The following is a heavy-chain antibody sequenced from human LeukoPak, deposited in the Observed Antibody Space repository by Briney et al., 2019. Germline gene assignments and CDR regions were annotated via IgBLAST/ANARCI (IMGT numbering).Heavy chain of an antibody. CDR1: GGSISSYY. V-gene: IGHV4-4*07. Sequence: SETLSLTCTVSGGSISSYYWSWIRQPAGKGLEWIGRIYTSGSTNYNPSLKSRVTMSVDTSKNQFSLKLSSVTVADTAVYYCARVRARGSAPDYWGQGTLVTVSS. CDR2: IYTSGST. CDR3: ARVRARGSAPDY. D-gene: IGHD6-25*01. J-gene: IGHJ4*02.